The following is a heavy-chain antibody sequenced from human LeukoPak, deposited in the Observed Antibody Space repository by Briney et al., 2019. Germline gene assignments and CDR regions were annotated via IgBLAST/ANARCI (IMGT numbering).Heavy chain of an antibody. CDR1: GFTFSSYA. CDR2: ISGSGGST. Sequence: GGSLRLSCAASGFTFSSYAMSWVRPAPGKGLEWVSAISGSGGSTYYADSVKGRFTISRDNSKNALYLQMNSLRAEDTAVYYCAKDLEYSSSPYGEYFQHWGQGTLVTVSS. CDR3: AKDLEYSSSPYGEYFQH. V-gene: IGHV3-23*01. D-gene: IGHD6-6*01. J-gene: IGHJ1*01.